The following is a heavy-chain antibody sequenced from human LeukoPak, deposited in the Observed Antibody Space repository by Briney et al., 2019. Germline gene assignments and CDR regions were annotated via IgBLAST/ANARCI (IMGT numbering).Heavy chain of an antibody. D-gene: IGHD4-17*01. V-gene: IGHV3-30*18. CDR3: AKGGASVTRYVDY. J-gene: IGHJ4*02. Sequence: GGSLRLSCAASGFTFSGYGMHWVRQTPGKGLEWVGIMSNSGENTFYGEAVKGRFTISRDNSQNTLYLQMNSLRPEDTAVYYCAKGGASVTRYVDYWGQGTWVTVSS. CDR2: MSNSGENT. CDR1: GFTFSGYG.